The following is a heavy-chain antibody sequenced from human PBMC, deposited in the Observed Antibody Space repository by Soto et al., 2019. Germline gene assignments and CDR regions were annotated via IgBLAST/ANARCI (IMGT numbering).Heavy chain of an antibody. CDR3: ARCIAVAEGYYYSGMDV. D-gene: IGHD6-19*01. CDR2: ISSSSSTI. J-gene: IGHJ6*02. CDR1: GFTFSSYS. Sequence: PGGSLRLSCAASGFTFSSYSMNWVRQAPGKGLEWVSYISSSSSTIYYADSVKGRFTISRDNAKNSPYLQMNSLRDEDTAVYYCARCIAVAEGYYYSGMDVWGQGTTVTVSS. V-gene: IGHV3-48*02.